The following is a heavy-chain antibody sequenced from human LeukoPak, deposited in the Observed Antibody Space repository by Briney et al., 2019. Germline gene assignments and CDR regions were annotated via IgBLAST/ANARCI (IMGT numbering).Heavy chain of an antibody. CDR3: ARGRYYNILTGFRSRFLGFDS. CDR2: LNWNSGGI. CDR1: GFTFDDYA. V-gene: IGHV3-9*01. Sequence: GGSLRLSCAASGFTFDDYAMHWVRHAPGKGLEWVSGLNWNSGGIVYADSVKGRFTISRDNSRNTLFLQMTSLRAEDTAVYYCARGRYYNILTGFRSRFLGFDSWGQGTLVIVSS. J-gene: IGHJ4*02. D-gene: IGHD3-9*01.